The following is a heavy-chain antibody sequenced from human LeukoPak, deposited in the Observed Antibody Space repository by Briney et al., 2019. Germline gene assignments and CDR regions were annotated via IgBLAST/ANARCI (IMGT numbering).Heavy chain of an antibody. J-gene: IGHJ4*02. CDR1: GGSVNSNTYY. V-gene: IGHV4-39*07. CDR2: IYYSGTT. CDR3: ARDLYSHNLDAEY. D-gene: IGHD5-18*01. Sequence: SETLSLICTVSGGSVNSNTYYWGWIRQPPGKGLEWIASIYYSGTTYYNPSLRSRVTISIDTSKNQFSLKLSSVTAADTAVYYCARDLYSHNLDAEYWGQGTLVTVSS.